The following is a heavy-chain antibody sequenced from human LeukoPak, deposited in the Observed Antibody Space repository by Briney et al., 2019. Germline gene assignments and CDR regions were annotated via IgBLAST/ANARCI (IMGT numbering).Heavy chain of an antibody. CDR1: GFPFSNYW. Sequence: GGSLRLSRAGSGFPFSNYWMAWVRQAPGKGLEWVANMKEDGGEINHVDSVKGRFTISRDNAKNSLDLQMNSLRVDDTAVYYRVRGRGYSTFDYWGQGTLVIVSS. D-gene: IGHD4-23*01. J-gene: IGHJ4*02. CDR3: VRGRGYSTFDY. CDR2: MKEDGGEI. V-gene: IGHV3-7*01.